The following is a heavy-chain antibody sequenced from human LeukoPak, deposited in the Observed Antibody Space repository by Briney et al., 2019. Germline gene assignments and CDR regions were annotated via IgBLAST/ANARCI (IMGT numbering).Heavy chain of an antibody. CDR2: ISAYNGNT. CDR3: ARNLDSYGTYYFDY. D-gene: IGHD5-18*01. CDR1: GYTFTSYG. J-gene: IGHJ4*02. Sequence: VSVKVSCKASGYTFTSYGISWVRQAPGQGLEWMGWISAYNGNTNYAQKLQGRVTMTTDTSTSTAYMELRSLRSDDTAVYYCARNLDSYGTYYFDYWGQGTLVTVSS. V-gene: IGHV1-18*01.